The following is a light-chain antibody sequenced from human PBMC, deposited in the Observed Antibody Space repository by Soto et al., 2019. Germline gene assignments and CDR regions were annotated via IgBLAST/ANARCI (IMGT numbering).Light chain of an antibody. J-gene: IGKJ3*01. CDR2: DAS. Sequence: EIVLTQSPGTQSLSPGERATLSCRASQSVSSSYLAWYQQKPGQAPRLLIYDASRATGIPDRFSASGTGTDFTLPITRLEPEDFAVYYCQHYGTSALFGPGTKVDI. CDR3: QHYGTSAL. CDR1: QSVSSSY. V-gene: IGKV3-20*01.